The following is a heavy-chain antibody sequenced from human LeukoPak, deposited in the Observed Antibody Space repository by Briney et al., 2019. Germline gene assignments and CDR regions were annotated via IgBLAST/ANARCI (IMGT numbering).Heavy chain of an antibody. CDR2: INWNGVST. V-gene: IGHV3-20*04. CDR1: GFTFDDHG. Sequence: GGSLRLSCVGSGFTFDDHGVRWVRQGSGKGLEWVAGINWNGVSTGYADSVKGRFTISRDNAQNSLYLEMTSLRVDDTALYYCARTDGALWGQGTLVTVSS. D-gene: IGHD5-24*01. J-gene: IGHJ1*01. CDR3: ARTDGAL.